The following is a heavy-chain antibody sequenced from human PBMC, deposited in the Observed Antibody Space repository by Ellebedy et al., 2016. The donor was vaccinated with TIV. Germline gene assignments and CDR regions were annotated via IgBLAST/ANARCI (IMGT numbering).Heavy chain of an antibody. CDR2: IKEDGSTI. CDR1: GFTFSNYW. J-gene: IGHJ4*02. CDR3: ARAIGGNSAY. V-gene: IGHV3-7*01. Sequence: GGSLRLXXVASGFTFSNYWMHWVRQAPGKGLDWVANIKEDGSTIYYVDSVKGRFTISRDNTKNSLYLQMNSLRAEDTAVYYCARAIGGNSAYWGQGVLVTVSS. D-gene: IGHD4-23*01.